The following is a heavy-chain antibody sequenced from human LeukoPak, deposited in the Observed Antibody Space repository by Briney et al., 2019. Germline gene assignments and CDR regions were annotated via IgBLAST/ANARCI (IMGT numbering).Heavy chain of an antibody. CDR3: ARDVGNWFDP. V-gene: IGHV3-30*03. CDR2: ISYDGSNK. D-gene: IGHD1-26*01. J-gene: IGHJ5*02. CDR1: GFTFSSYG. Sequence: GRSLRLSCAASGFTFSSYGMHWVGQAPGKGLEWVAVISYDGSNKYYADSVKGRFTISRDNSKNTLYLQMNSLRAEDTAVYYCARDVGNWFDPWGQGTLVTVSS.